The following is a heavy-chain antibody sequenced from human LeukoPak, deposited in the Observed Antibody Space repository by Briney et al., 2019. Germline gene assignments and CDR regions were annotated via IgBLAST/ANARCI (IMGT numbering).Heavy chain of an antibody. J-gene: IGHJ4*02. Sequence: GASVKVSCKASGYTFTGYYMHWVRQAPGQGLEWMGGIIPIFGTANYAQKFQGRVTMTRDTSTSTVYMELSSLRSDDTAVYYCAVQVAGTVYWGQETLVTVSS. CDR2: IIPIFGTA. D-gene: IGHD6-19*01. CDR1: GYTFTGYY. V-gene: IGHV1-2*02. CDR3: AVQVAGTVY.